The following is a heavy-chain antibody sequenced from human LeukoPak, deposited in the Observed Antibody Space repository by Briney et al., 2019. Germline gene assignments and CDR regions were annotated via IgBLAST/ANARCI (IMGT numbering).Heavy chain of an antibody. D-gene: IGHD2-8*01. CDR3: TTDAHYAGYCTNGVCYGDAFDI. CDR1: GFTFINYA. J-gene: IGHJ3*02. Sequence: GGSLRLSCAASGFTFINYAMSLVRQAPGKGLEWVGRIKSKTDGGTTDYAAPVKGRFTISRDDSKNTLYLQMNSLKTEDTAVYYCTTDAHYAGYCTNGVCYGDAFDIWGQGTMVTVSS. CDR2: IKSKTDGGTT. V-gene: IGHV3-15*01.